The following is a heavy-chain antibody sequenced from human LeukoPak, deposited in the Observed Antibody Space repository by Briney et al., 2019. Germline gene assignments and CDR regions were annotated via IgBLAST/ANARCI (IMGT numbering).Heavy chain of an antibody. CDR1: GGTFSSYA. V-gene: IGHV1-69*05. Sequence: SVKVSCKASGGTFSSYAISWVRQAPGQGLEWMGMIIPIFGTANYAQKFQGRVTITTDESTSTAYMELSSLRSEDTAVYYCARDVRWELLEAGFDYWGQGTLVTVSS. CDR3: ARDVRWELLEAGFDY. D-gene: IGHD1-26*01. CDR2: IIPIFGTA. J-gene: IGHJ4*02.